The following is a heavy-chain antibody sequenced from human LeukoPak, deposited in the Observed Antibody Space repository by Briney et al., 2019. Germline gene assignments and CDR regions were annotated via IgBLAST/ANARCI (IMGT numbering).Heavy chain of an antibody. V-gene: IGHV4-39*01. CDR2: IYYSGST. Sequence: SETLSLTCTVSGGSISSSSYYRGLIRQPPGKGLEWIGSIYYSGSTYYNPSLKSRVTISVDTSKNQFSLKLSSVTAADTAVYYCARPVPSRLGWFDPWGQGTLVTVSS. D-gene: IGHD1-1*01. CDR1: GGSISSSSYY. CDR3: ARPVPSRLGWFDP. J-gene: IGHJ5*02.